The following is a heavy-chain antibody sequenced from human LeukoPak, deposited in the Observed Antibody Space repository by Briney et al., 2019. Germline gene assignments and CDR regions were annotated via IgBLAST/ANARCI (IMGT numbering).Heavy chain of an antibody. J-gene: IGHJ6*02. V-gene: IGHV4-61*08. Sequence: SQTLSLTCTVSGGSISSGDYYWSWIRQPPGKGLEWIGYIYYSGSTNYNPSLKSRVTISVDTSKNQFSLKLSSVTAADTAVYYCARVNYSSYYYGMDVWGQGTTVTVSS. CDR1: GGSISSGDYY. D-gene: IGHD4-11*01. CDR2: IYYSGST. CDR3: ARVNYSSYYYGMDV.